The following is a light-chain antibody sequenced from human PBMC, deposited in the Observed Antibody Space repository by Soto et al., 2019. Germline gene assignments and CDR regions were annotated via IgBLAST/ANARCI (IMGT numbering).Light chain of an antibody. CDR2: AAS. V-gene: IGKV1-39*01. Sequence: DILMTQSPSSLSAAVGDRVTITCRASQSISSYLNWYQQKPGKAPKLLIYAASSLQSGVPSRFSGSGSGTDFTLTISSLQPEDFATYYCQQSYSTLGSFGPGTKVDIK. CDR1: QSISSY. CDR3: QQSYSTLGS. J-gene: IGKJ3*01.